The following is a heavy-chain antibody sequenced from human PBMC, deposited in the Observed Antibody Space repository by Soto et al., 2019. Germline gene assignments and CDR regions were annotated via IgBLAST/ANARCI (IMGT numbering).Heavy chain of an antibody. Sequence: QVQLVESGGGVVQPGRSLRLSCAASGFTFSSYAMHWVRQAPGKGLEWVAVISYDGSNKYYADSVKGRFTISRDNSKNTLYLQMNSLRAEDTAVYYCARDSGYIVVVVAATYAFDIWGQGTMVTVSS. CDR1: GFTFSSYA. J-gene: IGHJ3*02. D-gene: IGHD2-15*01. V-gene: IGHV3-30-3*01. CDR3: ARDSGYIVVVVAATYAFDI. CDR2: ISYDGSNK.